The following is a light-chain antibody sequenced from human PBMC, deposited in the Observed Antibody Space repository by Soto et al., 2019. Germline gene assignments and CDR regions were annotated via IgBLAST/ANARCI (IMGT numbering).Light chain of an antibody. V-gene: IGLV2-14*03. CDR1: SSDVGGYNF. CDR3: TSYTSSFTYV. Sequence: HSVLTQPASVSGFPGQSITISCTGTSSDVGGYNFVSWYQHHPGKAPKLIIYDVSNRPSGVSNRFSGSKSGNTASLTISGLQAEDEADYYCTSYTSSFTYVFGTGTKVTVL. J-gene: IGLJ1*01. CDR2: DVS.